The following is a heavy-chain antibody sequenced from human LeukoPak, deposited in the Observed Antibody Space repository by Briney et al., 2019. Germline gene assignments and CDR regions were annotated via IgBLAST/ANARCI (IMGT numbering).Heavy chain of an antibody. J-gene: IGHJ3*02. CDR1: GYTFTSYD. V-gene: IGHV1-8*01. CDR2: MNPNSGNT. Sequence: VAPVKVSCKASGYTFTSYDINWVRQATGQGLEWMGWMNPNSGNTGYAQKFQGRVTMTRNTSISTAYMELSSLRSEDTAVYYCARVPGRDIVVVPADDAFDIWGQGTMVTVSS. D-gene: IGHD2-2*01. CDR3: ARVPGRDIVVVPADDAFDI.